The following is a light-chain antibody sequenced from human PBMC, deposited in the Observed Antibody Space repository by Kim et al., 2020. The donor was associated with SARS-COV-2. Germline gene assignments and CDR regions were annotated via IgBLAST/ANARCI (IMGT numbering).Light chain of an antibody. CDR1: SSNIGSRD. J-gene: IGLJ3*02. CDR2: NSN. CDR3: AAWDDSLNGLWV. Sequence: QSVSISCSGSSSNIGSRDVNWYQHLPGTAPKLLIYNSNQRPSGVPGRFSGSKSGTSASLAISGLQSEDEATYYCAAWDDSLNGLWVFGGGTKVTVL. V-gene: IGLV1-44*01.